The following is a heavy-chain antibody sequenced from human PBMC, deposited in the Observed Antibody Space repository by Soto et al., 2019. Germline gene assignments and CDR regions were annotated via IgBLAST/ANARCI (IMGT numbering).Heavy chain of an antibody. CDR2: IIPIFGTA. J-gene: IGHJ3*02. CDR1: GGTFSSYA. CDR3: ARGAIVVVPAAIPNDAFDI. V-gene: IGHV1-69*13. Sequence: ASVKVSCKASGGTFSSYAISWVRQAPGQGLEWMEGIIPIFGTANYAQKFQGRVTITADESTSTAYMELSSLRSEDTAVYYCARGAIVVVPAAIPNDAFDIWGQGTMVTVSS. D-gene: IGHD2-2*02.